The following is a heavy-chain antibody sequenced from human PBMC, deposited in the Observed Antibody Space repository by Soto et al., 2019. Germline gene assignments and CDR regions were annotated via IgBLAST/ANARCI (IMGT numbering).Heavy chain of an antibody. J-gene: IGHJ4*02. CDR2: ISYSGSS. D-gene: IGHD1-26*01. Sequence: PSETLSLTCTVSGGSMSSHYWTWLRQPPGKGLEWIGYISYSGSSYYNPSLKSRVTISADTSRNQFSLRLTSVIAADTAVYFCARADPDAPVGFWGQGTLVTVYS. V-gene: IGHV4-59*11. CDR3: ARADPDAPVGF. CDR1: GGSMSSHY.